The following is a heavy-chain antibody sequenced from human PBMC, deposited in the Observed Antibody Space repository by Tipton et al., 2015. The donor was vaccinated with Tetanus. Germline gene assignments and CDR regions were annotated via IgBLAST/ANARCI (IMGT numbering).Heavy chain of an antibody. D-gene: IGHD1-26*01. CDR3: ARGLPREPFYLDY. V-gene: IGHV4-31*03. CDR2: IYYTALT. CDR1: GASINAGGYL. J-gene: IGHJ4*02. Sequence: TLSLTCTVSGASINAGGYLWTWVRQRPGKGLEWIGNIYYTALTSYTPSLSSRVIISVDSSKNHFSLNLTSVTAADTAVYFCARGLPREPFYLDYWGQGKQVTVSS.